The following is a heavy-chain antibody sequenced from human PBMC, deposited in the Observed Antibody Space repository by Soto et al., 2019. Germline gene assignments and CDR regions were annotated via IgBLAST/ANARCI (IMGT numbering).Heavy chain of an antibody. CDR1: GGTFSSYA. CDR3: ARDLGPLCSGGSCYHNWFDP. V-gene: IGHV1-69*06. Sequence: SVKVSCKASGGTFSSYAISWVRQAPGQGLEWMGGIIPIFGTANYAQKFQGRVTITADKSTSTAYMELSSLRSEDTAVYYCARDLGPLCSGGSCYHNWFDPWGRGTLVTVSS. CDR2: IIPIFGTA. J-gene: IGHJ5*02. D-gene: IGHD2-15*01.